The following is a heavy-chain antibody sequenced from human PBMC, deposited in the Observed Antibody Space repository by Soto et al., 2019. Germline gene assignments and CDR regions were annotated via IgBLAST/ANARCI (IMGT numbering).Heavy chain of an antibody. Sequence: LRLSCAASGFSFSSYGMHWVRQAPGKGLEWVAVISYDGNNDYYADSVKGRFNISRDNSKNTLYLRMNSLGPEDTAVYYCAKVEIRAATLYYFDYWGLGTLVTVSS. D-gene: IGHD6-13*01. CDR3: AKVEIRAATLYYFDY. V-gene: IGHV3-30*18. CDR1: GFSFSSYG. J-gene: IGHJ4*02. CDR2: ISYDGNND.